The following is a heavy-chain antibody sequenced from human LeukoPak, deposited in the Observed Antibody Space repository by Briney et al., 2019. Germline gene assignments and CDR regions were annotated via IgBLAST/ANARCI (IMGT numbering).Heavy chain of an antibody. J-gene: IGHJ4*02. D-gene: IGHD3-10*01. CDR3: ARDLYYYGSGSYFDY. CDR2: IKQDGSEK. CDR1: GFTFSSYW. Sequence: GGSLRLSCAASGFTFSSYWMSWVRQAPGKGLEWVANIKQDGSEKYYVDSVKGRFTISRDNAKNSLYMQMNSLRAEDTAVYYCARDLYYYGSGSYFDYWGQGTLVTVYS. V-gene: IGHV3-7*03.